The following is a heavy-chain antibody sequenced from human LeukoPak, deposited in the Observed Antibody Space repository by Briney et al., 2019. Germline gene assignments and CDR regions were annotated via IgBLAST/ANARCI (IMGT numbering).Heavy chain of an antibody. J-gene: IGHJ5*02. CDR3: ARGGGSYFRWFDP. D-gene: IGHD1-26*01. CDR2: IYTSGST. V-gene: IGHV4-4*09. CDR1: GGSISSYY. Sequence: SETLSLTCTVSGGSISSYYWSWIRQPPGKGLEWIGYIYTSGSTNYNPSLKSRVTISVDTSKHQFSLKLSSVTAADTAVYYCARGGGSYFRWFDPWGQGTLVTVSS.